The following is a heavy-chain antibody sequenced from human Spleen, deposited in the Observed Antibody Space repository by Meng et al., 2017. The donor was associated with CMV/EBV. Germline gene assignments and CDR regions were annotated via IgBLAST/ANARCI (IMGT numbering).Heavy chain of an antibody. J-gene: IGHJ5*02. V-gene: IGHV4-61*07. CDR1: GSGSSASYY. Sequence: GSGSSASYYWGWIRQPPGKGLEWIGYIYSSGGTNSNPSLKSRVTMSVDTSKNQFSLKVTSVTAADTAVYFCARLPTVRGFGDWFDPWGQGTLVTVSS. CDR3: ARLPTVRGFGDWFDP. CDR2: IYSSGGT. D-gene: IGHD3-10*01.